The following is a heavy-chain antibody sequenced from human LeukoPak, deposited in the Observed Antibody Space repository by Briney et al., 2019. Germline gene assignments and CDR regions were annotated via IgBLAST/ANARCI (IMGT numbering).Heavy chain of an antibody. V-gene: IGHV3-66*01. CDR3: ATRTVAGSGVYLQR. Sequence: PGGSLRLSCAASGLTVSRTYMNWVRQAPRKGLEWVSVIYSGGNTDYTDSVKGRFTISRDNSQNTVYLQMNSLRAEDTAVYYCATRTVAGSGVYLQRWGQGTLVTVSS. CDR1: GLTVSRTY. J-gene: IGHJ1*01. D-gene: IGHD6-19*01. CDR2: IYSGGNT.